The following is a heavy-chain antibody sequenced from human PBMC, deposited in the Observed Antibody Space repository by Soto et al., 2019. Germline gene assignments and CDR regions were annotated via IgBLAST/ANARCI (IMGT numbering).Heavy chain of an antibody. CDR1: SDSSSSYK. CDR2: IDNSGGT. CDR3: FTQGFGALQALVDV. J-gene: IGHJ6*02. D-gene: IGHD3-10*01. V-gene: IGHV4-59*08. Sequence: QVQLQESGPGLVKPSETLSLTCTVSSDSSSSYKWSWIRQTPVKGLVWIGYIDNSGGTSYNPSLMSGVTISIDASTKHFSLKLSSVTAADTAVYYCFTQGFGALQALVDVWGQGTTVTVSS.